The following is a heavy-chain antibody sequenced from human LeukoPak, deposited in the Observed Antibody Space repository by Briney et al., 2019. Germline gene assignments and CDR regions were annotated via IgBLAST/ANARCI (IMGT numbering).Heavy chain of an antibody. CDR3: TRRAARWQFDL. CDR1: GFNFDDYA. Sequence: GRSLRLSCAVSGFNFDDYAMHWVRHAPGRGLEWVSGINWKTGNGIYADSVKGRFTISRDNARNSLYLQMSSLRAEDTALYYCTRRAARWQFDLWGRGTLLTVSS. D-gene: IGHD5-24*01. V-gene: IGHV3-9*01. J-gene: IGHJ2*01. CDR2: INWKTGNG.